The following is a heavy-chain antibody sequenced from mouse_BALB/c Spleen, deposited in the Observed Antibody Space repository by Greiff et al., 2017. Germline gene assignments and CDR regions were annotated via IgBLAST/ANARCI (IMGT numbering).Heavy chain of an antibody. CDR3: AREDYGSWGFAY. J-gene: IGHJ3*01. CDR1: GFTFSDYY. Sequence: EVHLVESGGGLVKPGGSLKLSCAASGFTFSDYYMSWVRQTPEKRLEWVATISDGGSYTYYPDSVKGRFTISRDNAKNNLYLQMSSLKSEDTAMYYCAREDYGSWGFAYWGQGTLVTVSA. V-gene: IGHV5-4*02. CDR2: ISDGGSYT. D-gene: IGHD1-1*01.